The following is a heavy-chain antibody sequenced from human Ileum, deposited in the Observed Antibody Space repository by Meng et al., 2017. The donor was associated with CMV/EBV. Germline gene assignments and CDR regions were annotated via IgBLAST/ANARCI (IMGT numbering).Heavy chain of an antibody. D-gene: IGHD3-10*01. J-gene: IGHJ4*02. Sequence: QVQLVQSGAEVRKPGASVKVSCKASGYTFTGYFMHWVRQAPGQGLEWMGYIHPRSGGTKYAQNFQGRVTMTRDTSTSTASMELSRLRNDDTAVYYCARDRAPHDPFDYWGQGTLVTVSS. CDR2: IHPRSGGT. CDR1: GYTFTGYF. V-gene: IGHV1-2*02. CDR3: ARDRAPHDPFDY.